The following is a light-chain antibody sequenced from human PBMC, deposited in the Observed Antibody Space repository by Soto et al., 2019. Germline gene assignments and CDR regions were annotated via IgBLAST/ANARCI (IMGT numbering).Light chain of an antibody. J-gene: IGKJ1*01. Sequence: EVVMTQSPDTLSVSPGERATLSCRASQYVSNNLAWYQQRPGQAPRLLIYGASTRATGIPARFSGSGSGTDFTLTISSLEPEDFAVYYCHQRQSWPRTFGQGTKVDIK. CDR2: GAS. V-gene: IGKV3-15*01. CDR1: QYVSNN. CDR3: HQRQSWPRT.